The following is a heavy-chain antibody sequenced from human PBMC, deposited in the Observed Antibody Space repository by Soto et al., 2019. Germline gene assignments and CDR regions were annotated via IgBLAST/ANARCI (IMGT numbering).Heavy chain of an antibody. CDR3: ARGGSLRFLEWRTPPDYDILTGYYTALDY. CDR2: IYYSGST. J-gene: IGHJ4*02. V-gene: IGHV4-31*03. Sequence: SETLSLTCTVSGGSISSGGYYWSWIRQHPGKGLEWIGYIYYSGSTYYNPSLKSRVTISVDTSKNQFSLKLSSVTAADTAVYYCARGGSLRFLEWRTPPDYDILTGYYTALDYWGQGTLVTVSS. D-gene: IGHD3-9*01. CDR1: GGSISSGGYY.